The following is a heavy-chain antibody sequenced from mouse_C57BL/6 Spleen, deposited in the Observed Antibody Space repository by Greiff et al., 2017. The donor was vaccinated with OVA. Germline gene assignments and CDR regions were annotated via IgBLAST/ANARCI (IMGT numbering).Heavy chain of an antibody. CDR2: ISNGGGST. Sequence: EVKLVESGGGLVQLGGSLKLSCAASGFTFSDYYMYWVRQTPEKRLEWVAYISNGGGSTYYPDTVKGRFTISRDNAKNTLYLQMSRLKSEDTAMYYCARQGAYYGSSFAYWGQGTLVTVSA. CDR3: ARQGAYYGSSFAY. CDR1: GFTFSDYY. V-gene: IGHV5-12*01. D-gene: IGHD1-1*01. J-gene: IGHJ3*01.